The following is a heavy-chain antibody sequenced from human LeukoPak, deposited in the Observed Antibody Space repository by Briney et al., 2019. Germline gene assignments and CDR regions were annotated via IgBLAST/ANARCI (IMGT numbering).Heavy chain of an antibody. CDR1: GYTFTSYG. D-gene: IGHD2-15*01. V-gene: IGHV1-18*01. CDR2: ISAYNGNT. CDR3: ARVVVGPYYYYYMDV. J-gene: IGHJ6*03. Sequence: ASVKVSCKASGYTFTSYGISWVRQAPGQGLEWMGWISAYNGNTNYAQKLQGRVTMTTDTSTSTAYMELRSLRSEDTAVYYCARVVVGPYYYYYMDVWGKGTTVTISS.